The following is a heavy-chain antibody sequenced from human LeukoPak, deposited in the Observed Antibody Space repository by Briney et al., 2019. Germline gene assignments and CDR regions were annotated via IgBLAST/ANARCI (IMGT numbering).Heavy chain of an antibody. CDR1: GFTFSSYA. J-gene: IGHJ4*02. V-gene: IGHV3-30*04. Sequence: GRSLRLSCAASGFTFSSYAMHWVRQAPGKGLEWVAVISYDGSNKYYADSVKGRFTISRDNSKNTLYPQMNSLRAEDTAVYYCARAYYDILTGSLSNWGQGTLVTVSS. CDR2: ISYDGSNK. D-gene: IGHD3-9*01. CDR3: ARAYYDILTGSLSN.